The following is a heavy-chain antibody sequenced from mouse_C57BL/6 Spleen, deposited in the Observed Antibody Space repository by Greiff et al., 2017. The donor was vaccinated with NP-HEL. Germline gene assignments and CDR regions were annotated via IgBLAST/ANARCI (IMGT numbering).Heavy chain of an antibody. CDR3: AREDPAWAWFAY. CDR2: ISYDGSN. CDR1: GYSITSGYY. V-gene: IGHV3-6*01. D-gene: IGHD3-1*01. J-gene: IGHJ3*01. Sequence: EVKLVESGPGLVKPSQSLSLTCSVTGYSITSGYYWNWIRQFPGNKLEWMGYISYDGSNNYNPSLKNRISITRDTSKNQFFLKLNSVTTEDTATYYCAREDPAWAWFAYWGQGTLVTVSA.